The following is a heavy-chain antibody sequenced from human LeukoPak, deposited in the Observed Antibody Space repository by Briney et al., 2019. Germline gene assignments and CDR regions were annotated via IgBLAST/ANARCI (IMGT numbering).Heavy chain of an antibody. Sequence: GASVKVSCKAFGSTLTKLSMHWVRQAPGKGLEWMGGFDPEADETVYAQNFHGRVTVTEDTSSDTTYMELSSLRSEDTAVYYCATAAEIYYYDTGGIWGQGTMVTVSS. V-gene: IGHV1-24*01. J-gene: IGHJ3*02. CDR3: ATAAEIYYYDTGGI. D-gene: IGHD3-22*01. CDR2: FDPEADET. CDR1: GSTLTKLS.